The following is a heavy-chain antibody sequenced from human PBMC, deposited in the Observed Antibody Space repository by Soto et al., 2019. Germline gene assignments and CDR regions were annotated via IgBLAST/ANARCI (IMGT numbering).Heavy chain of an antibody. CDR1: GDSIRCGGHA. J-gene: IGHJ4*03. D-gene: IGHD7-27*01. V-gene: IGHV4-31*03. CDR2: VYHSGST. CDR3: ARDTGLAPTVWGY. Sequence: QVQVQESGPGLLENSQTLALTGSVSGDSIRCGGHASDSILQLTGEGLEWIGYVYHSGSTHYNPSLRGRLTISIDTSKNQFSMRLISVTAADTALYYCARDTGLAPTVWGYWGHGTQVTVSS.